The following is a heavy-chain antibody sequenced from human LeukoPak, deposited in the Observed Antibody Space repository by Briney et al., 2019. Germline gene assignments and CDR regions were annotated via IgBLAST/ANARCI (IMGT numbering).Heavy chain of an antibody. V-gene: IGHV4-34*01. CDR1: GGSFSDYY. Sequence: SDTLSLTCAVYGGSFSDYYWSWIRQPPGKGLEWIGEINHSGSTNYNPSLKSRVTISVDTSKNQFSLKLSSVTAADTAVYYCARLLSTVDYWGQGTLVTVSS. CDR3: ARLLSTVDY. D-gene: IGHD5/OR15-5a*01. J-gene: IGHJ4*02. CDR2: INHSGST.